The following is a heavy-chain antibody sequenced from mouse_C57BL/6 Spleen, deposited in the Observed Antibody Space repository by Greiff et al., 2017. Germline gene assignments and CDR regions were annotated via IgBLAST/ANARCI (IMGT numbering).Heavy chain of an antibody. J-gene: IGHJ4*01. CDR3: TVLDGYYFRYAMDY. CDR1: GFTFSNYW. V-gene: IGHV6-3*01. Sequence: EVKLMESGGGLVQPGGSMKLSCVASGFTFSNYWMNWVRQSPETGLEWVAQIRLKSDNYATHYAESVKGRFTISRDDSKSSVYLQMNNLRAEDTGIYYCTVLDGYYFRYAMDYWGQGTSVTVSS. D-gene: IGHD2-3*01. CDR2: IRLKSDNYAT.